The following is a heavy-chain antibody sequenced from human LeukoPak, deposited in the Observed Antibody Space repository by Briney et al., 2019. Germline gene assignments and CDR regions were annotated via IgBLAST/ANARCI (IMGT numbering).Heavy chain of an antibody. CDR1: GYSISSGYY. J-gene: IGHJ3*02. V-gene: IGHV4-38-2*02. CDR3: ARVNPSSDAFDI. CDR2: IYHSGNT. Sequence: SETLSLTCTVSGYSISSGYYWGWIRQPPGKGLEWIGSIYHSGNTNYNPSLKSRVTISVDTSKNQFSLKLSSVTAADTAVYYCARVNPSSDAFDIWGQGTMVTVSS. D-gene: IGHD6-6*01.